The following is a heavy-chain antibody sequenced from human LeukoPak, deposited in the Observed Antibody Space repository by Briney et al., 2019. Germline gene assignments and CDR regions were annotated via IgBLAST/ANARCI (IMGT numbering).Heavy chain of an antibody. CDR3: ARIGYSSSGFDY. J-gene: IGHJ4*02. CDR2: IKQDGSEK. D-gene: IGHD6-6*01. Sequence: PGGSLRLSCAASGFIFNNYWMSWVRQAPGKGLEWVANIKQDGSEKHYVDSMKGRFTISRDNAKNSLYLQMNSLEVEDTAVYYCARIGYSSSGFDYWGQGTLVTVSS. V-gene: IGHV3-7*01. CDR1: GFIFNNYW.